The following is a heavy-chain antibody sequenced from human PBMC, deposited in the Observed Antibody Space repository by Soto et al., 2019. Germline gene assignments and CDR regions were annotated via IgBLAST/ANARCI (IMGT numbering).Heavy chain of an antibody. CDR3: ARGSGCSGWCAYYYYGMDV. J-gene: IGHJ6*02. V-gene: IGHV3-30-3*01. CDR2: ISYDGSNK. CDR1: GFTFSSYA. D-gene: IGHD6-19*01. Sequence: GGSLRLSCAASGFTFSSYAMHWVRQAPGKGLEWVAVISYDGSNKYYADSAKGRFTISRDNSKNTLYLQMNSLRAEDTAVYYCARGSGCSGWCAYYYYGMDVWGQGTTVTVSS.